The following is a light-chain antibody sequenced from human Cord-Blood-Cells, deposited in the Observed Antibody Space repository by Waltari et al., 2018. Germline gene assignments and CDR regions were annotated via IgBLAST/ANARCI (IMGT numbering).Light chain of an antibody. CDR1: SSDVGGYNS. Sequence: QSALTQPRSVSGSPGQSVTISCTGTSSDVGGYNSVSWDQQHPGKAPQLMIYDVSKRPSGVPDRFAGSKSGNTASLTSSGLQAEDEADYYCCSYAGSYTWVFGGGTKLTVL. CDR2: DVS. V-gene: IGLV2-11*01. J-gene: IGLJ3*02. CDR3: CSYAGSYTWV.